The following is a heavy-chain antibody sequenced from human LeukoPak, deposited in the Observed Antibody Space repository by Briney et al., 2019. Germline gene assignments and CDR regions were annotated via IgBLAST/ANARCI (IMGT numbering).Heavy chain of an antibody. CDR3: ARDLPYYYDRSGYYPDY. J-gene: IGHJ4*02. CDR1: GFTFSSYA. V-gene: IGHV3-30-3*01. D-gene: IGHD3-22*01. CDR2: ISYDGSNK. Sequence: GGSLRLSCAASGFTFSSYAMHWVRQAPGKWLEPVAVISYDGSNKYYADSVKGRSTISRDNSKNTLYLQMNSLRAEDTAVYYCARDLPYYYDRSGYYPDYWGQGTLVTVSS.